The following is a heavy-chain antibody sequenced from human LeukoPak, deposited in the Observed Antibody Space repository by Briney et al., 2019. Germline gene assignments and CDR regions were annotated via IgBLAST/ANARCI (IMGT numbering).Heavy chain of an antibody. J-gene: IGHJ1*01. CDR3: AKPRFGELFHFAEYFQH. D-gene: IGHD3-10*01. V-gene: IGHV3-23*01. CDR1: RFTFSSVA. Sequence: QAGGCLRLSCAASRFTFSSVAMSWVRQAPGKELKWGSAIRGCGGATYYAESVKGRFTISRDNSKNTLYLQLSSLRAEDTAVYYCAKPRFGELFHFAEYFQHWGQGTLVTVSS. CDR2: IRGCGGAT.